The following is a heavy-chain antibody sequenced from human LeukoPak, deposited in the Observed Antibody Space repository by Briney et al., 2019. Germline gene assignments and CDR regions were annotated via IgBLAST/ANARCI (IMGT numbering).Heavy chain of an antibody. J-gene: IGHJ4*02. CDR1: GGTFSSYT. CDR2: IIPILGIA. V-gene: IGHV1-69*02. CDR3: ARFYYDSSGYSYYFDY. Sequence: ASVKVSCKASGGTFSSYTISWVRQAPGQGLEWMGRIIPILGIANYAQKFQGRVTITADKSTSTAYMELSSLRSEDTAVYYCARFYYDSSGYSYYFDYWGQGTLVTVSS. D-gene: IGHD3-22*01.